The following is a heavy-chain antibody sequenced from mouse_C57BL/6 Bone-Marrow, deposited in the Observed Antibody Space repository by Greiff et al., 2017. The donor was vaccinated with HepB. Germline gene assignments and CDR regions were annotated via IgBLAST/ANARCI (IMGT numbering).Heavy chain of an antibody. CDR1: GYTFTDYY. J-gene: IGHJ4*01. V-gene: IGHV1-26*01. CDR2: INPNNGGT. D-gene: IGHD2-5*01. Sequence: VQLQQSGPELVKPGASVKISCKASGYTFTDYYMNWVKQSHGKSLEWIGDINPNNGGTSYNQKFKGKATLTVDKSSSTAYMELRSLTSEDSAVYYCARYYSNLYYYAMDYWGQGTSVTVSS. CDR3: ARYYSNLYYYAMDY.